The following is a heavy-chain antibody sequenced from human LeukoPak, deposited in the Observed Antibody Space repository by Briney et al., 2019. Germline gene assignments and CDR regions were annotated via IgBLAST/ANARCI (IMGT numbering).Heavy chain of an antibody. V-gene: IGHV4-4*07. J-gene: IGHJ5*02. D-gene: IGHD1-1*01. CDR1: GGSISTSY. CDR3: ARDPSPHWKPDWFDP. CDR2: ISTSGST. Sequence: SETLSLTCTVSGGSISTSYWSWIRQPAGKGLEWIGRISTSGSTDYNPSLKSRVTMSVDTSKNQFSLKLRSVTAADTAVYYCARDPSPHWKPDWFDPWGQGTLVTVSS.